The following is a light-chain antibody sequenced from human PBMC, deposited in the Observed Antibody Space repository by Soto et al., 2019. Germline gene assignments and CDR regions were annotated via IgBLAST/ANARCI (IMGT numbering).Light chain of an antibody. CDR1: SSDVGGYNY. CDR2: EVS. J-gene: IGLJ1*01. Sequence: LAQPASVSGSPGQSITISCTGTSSDVGGYNYVSWYQQHPGKAPKLMIYEVSNRPLGVSNRFSGSKSGNTASLTISGLQAEDEADYYCTSYTSSSTLDVFGTGTKVTVL. V-gene: IGLV2-14*01. CDR3: TSYTSSSTLDV.